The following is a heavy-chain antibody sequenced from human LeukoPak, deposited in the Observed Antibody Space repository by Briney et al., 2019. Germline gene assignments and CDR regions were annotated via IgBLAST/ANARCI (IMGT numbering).Heavy chain of an antibody. D-gene: IGHD5-12*01. J-gene: IGHJ4*02. CDR3: ARDRDIVATIIDY. CDR2: IIPILGIA. V-gene: IGHV1-69*04. Sequence: GSSVKVSCKASGGTFSSYAISWVRQAPGQGLEWMGRIIPILGIANYAQKFQGRVTITADKSTSTAYMELSSLRSEDTAVYYCARDRDIVATIIDYWGQGTLVTVSS. CDR1: GGTFSSYA.